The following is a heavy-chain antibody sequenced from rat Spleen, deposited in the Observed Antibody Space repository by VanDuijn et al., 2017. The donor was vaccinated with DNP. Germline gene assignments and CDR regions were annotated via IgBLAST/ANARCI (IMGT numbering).Heavy chain of an antibody. J-gene: IGHJ2*01. V-gene: IGHV5-7*01. D-gene: IGHD2-1*01. CDR2: ISYDGSDT. Sequence: EVQLVESGGGLVQPGRSLKLSCAVSGITFSDHNMAWVRQAPKKSLEWVAIISYDGSDTYYRDSMKGRFTISRDNAKSTLYLQMDSLRSEDTATYYCTTGTYLFDYWGQGVMVTVSS. CDR3: TTGTYLFDY. CDR1: GITFSDHN.